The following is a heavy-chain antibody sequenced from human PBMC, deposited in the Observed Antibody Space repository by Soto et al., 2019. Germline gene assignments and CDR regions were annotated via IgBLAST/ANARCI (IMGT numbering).Heavy chain of an antibody. J-gene: IGHJ2*01. Sequence: QGHLQQWGAGLLKPSETLSLTCAVDGGSFSGYHWTWIRQFPGKGLEWFGEIIHSGRDNYKPSLTIRVSRSLHPSKKEFSVQLPSVPAPGTALYSCARRTLRGIGYVEKKGLDIWGRGTVVSVSS. D-gene: IGHD3-16*01. CDR1: GGSFSGYH. CDR2: IIHSGRD. V-gene: IGHV4-34*12. CDR3: ARRTLRGIGYVEKKGLDI.